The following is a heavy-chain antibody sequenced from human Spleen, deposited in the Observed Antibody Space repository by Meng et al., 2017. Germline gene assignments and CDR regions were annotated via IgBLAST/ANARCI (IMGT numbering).Heavy chain of an antibody. CDR3: ATRRRVFDI. Sequence: SETLSLTCTVSGGSISSYYWSWIRQPPGKGLEWIGYIYYSGSTNYNPSLKSRVTMSVDTSKNQFSLKLSSVTAADTAVYYCATRRRVFDIWGQGTMVTVSS. J-gene: IGHJ3*02. CDR1: GGSISSYY. V-gene: IGHV4-59*12. CDR2: IYYSGST. D-gene: IGHD5-24*01.